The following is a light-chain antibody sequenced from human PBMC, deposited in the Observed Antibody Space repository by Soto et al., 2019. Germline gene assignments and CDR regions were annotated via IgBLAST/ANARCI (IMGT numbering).Light chain of an antibody. CDR2: AAS. Sequence: AIRMTQSPSSFSASTGDRVTITCRASQGINSYLAWYQQKPGKAPKLLIYAASTLQSGVPSRFSGSGSGTDFTLTISCLQSEDFATYYCQQYYSYLLTFGQGTRLEIK. V-gene: IGKV1-8*01. CDR3: QQYYSYLLT. J-gene: IGKJ5*01. CDR1: QGINSY.